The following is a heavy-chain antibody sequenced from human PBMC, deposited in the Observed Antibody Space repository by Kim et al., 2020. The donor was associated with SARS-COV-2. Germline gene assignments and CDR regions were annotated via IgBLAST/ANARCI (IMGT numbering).Heavy chain of an antibody. CDR2: ISGSGGST. D-gene: IGHD6-19*01. CDR1: GFTFSSYA. Sequence: GGSLRLSCAASGFTFSSYAMSWVRQAPGKGLEWVSAISGSGGSTYYADSVKGRFTISRDNSKNTLYLQMNSLRAEDTAVYYCQKGVLGLMAGTGRFDYWVQGTLVTVSA. J-gene: IGHJ4*02. V-gene: IGHV3-23*01. CDR3: QKGVLGLMAGTGRFDY.